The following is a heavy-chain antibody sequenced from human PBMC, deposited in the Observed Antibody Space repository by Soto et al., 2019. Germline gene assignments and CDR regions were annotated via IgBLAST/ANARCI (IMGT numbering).Heavy chain of an antibody. CDR1: GFTFSSYA. CDR2: ISYDGRDK. CDR3: ARSAGGSYPQYDY. D-gene: IGHD1-26*01. J-gene: IGHJ4*02. Sequence: GGSLSLSCAASGFTFSSYAMHWGRQAPGTGLEWVAVISYDGRDKYYPDSVKGRFTISRDNSKNTLYLQMNSLRAEDTAVYYCARSAGGSYPQYDYWGQGTLVTVSS. V-gene: IGHV3-30*04.